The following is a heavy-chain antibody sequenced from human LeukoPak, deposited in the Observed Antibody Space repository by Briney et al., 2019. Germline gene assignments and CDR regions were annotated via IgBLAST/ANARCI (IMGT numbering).Heavy chain of an antibody. J-gene: IGHJ5*02. CDR3: ARGFDYSNYFDP. Sequence: GASVEVSCKASGYTFTSYDINWVRQATGQGLEWMGWMNPNSGNTGYAQKFQGRVTMTRNTSISTAYMELSSLRSEDTAVYYCARGFDYSNYFDPWGQGTLVTVSS. V-gene: IGHV1-8*01. CDR2: MNPNSGNT. D-gene: IGHD4-11*01. CDR1: GYTFTSYD.